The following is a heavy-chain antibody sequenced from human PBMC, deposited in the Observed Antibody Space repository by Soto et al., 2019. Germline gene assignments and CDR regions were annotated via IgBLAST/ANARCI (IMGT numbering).Heavy chain of an antibody. CDR2: ISSTTNYI. CDR3: ARESEDLTSNFDY. CDR1: GFTSTRYS. J-gene: IGHJ4*02. V-gene: IGHV3-21*06. Sequence: SLRLSCAASGFTSTRYSMNWVRQAPGKGLEWVSSISSTTNYIYYGDSMKGRFTISRDNAKNSLYLEMNSLRAEDTAVYYRARESEDLTSNFDYWGQGTLVTVSS.